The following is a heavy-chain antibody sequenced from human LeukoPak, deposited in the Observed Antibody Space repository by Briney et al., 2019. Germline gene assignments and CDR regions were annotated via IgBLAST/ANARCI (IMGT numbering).Heavy chain of an antibody. CDR1: GFTFSSYA. Sequence: GGSLRLSCAASGFTFSSYAMPWVRQAPGKGLEWVAVISYDGSNKYYADSVKGRFTISRDNSKNTLYLQMNSLRAEDTAVYYCARDVCSSTSCYKGDAFDIWGQGTRVTVSS. J-gene: IGHJ3*02. CDR2: ISYDGSNK. CDR3: ARDVCSSTSCYKGDAFDI. V-gene: IGHV3-30-3*01. D-gene: IGHD2-2*02.